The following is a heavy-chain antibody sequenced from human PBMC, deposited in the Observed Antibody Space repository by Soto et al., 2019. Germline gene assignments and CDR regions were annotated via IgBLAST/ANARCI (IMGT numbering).Heavy chain of an antibody. D-gene: IGHD3-16*01. CDR2: ISSSSSYI. CDR1: GFTFSSYS. Sequence: EVQLVESGGGLVKPGGSLRLSCAASGFTFSSYSMNWVRQAPGKGLEWVSSISSSSSYIYYADSVKGRFTISRDNAKNSLYLQINSLRAEDTAVYYCARDPSSIETFGDGRGNQNYWGQGTLVTVSS. J-gene: IGHJ4*02. CDR3: ARDPSSIETFGDGRGNQNY. V-gene: IGHV3-21*01.